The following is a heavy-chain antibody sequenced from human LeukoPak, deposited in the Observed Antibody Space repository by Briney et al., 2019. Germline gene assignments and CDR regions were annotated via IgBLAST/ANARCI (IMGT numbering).Heavy chain of an antibody. D-gene: IGHD5-18*01. CDR3: ARAYNKYTYGYHF. J-gene: IGHJ4*02. Sequence: SGGSLRLSCAASGFTFSDYNMNWVRQPPGKGLEWLSCISSSSTSIYYADSVKGRFTISRDNARNSLYLQMSSLRGDDTAVYYCARAYNKYTYGYHFWGQGTLVTVSS. V-gene: IGHV3-48*01. CDR1: GFTFSDYN. CDR2: ISSSSTSI.